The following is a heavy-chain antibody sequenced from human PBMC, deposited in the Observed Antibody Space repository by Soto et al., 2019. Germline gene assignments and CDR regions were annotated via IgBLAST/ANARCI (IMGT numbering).Heavy chain of an antibody. D-gene: IGHD3-9*01. CDR2: INSDGSST. CDR1: GFTFSSYW. J-gene: IGHJ6*02. Sequence: GGSLRLSCAASGFTFSSYWMHWVRQAPGKGLVWVSRINSDGSSTSYADSVKGRFTISRDNAKNTLYLQMNSLRAEDTAVYYCARGLYDRDYYYYYGMDVWGQGTTVTVSS. V-gene: IGHV3-74*01. CDR3: ARGLYDRDYYYYYGMDV.